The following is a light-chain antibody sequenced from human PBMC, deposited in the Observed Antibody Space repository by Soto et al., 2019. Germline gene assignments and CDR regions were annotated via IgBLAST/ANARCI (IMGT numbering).Light chain of an antibody. CDR3: NLSQTTPALS. CDR2: GAS. J-gene: IGKJ4*01. CDR1: QTIITY. V-gene: IGKV1-39*01. Sequence: SSLSASVGNRVTITCRASQTIITYLNWYQQKPGKAPKLLIYGASSLQGGVPSRFSGSGSGTDFTLTISSLLPEEFATYYCNLSQTTPALSFGVGTKADI.